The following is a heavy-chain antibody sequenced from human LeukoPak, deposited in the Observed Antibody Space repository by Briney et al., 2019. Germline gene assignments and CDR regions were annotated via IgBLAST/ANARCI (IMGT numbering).Heavy chain of an antibody. Sequence: GGSLRLSCAASGFTFSSYWMSWVRQAPGKGLEWVANIKQDGSEKYYVDSVKGRFTISRDNAKNSLYLQMNSLRAEDTAVYYCARSPQGRDTAMVRWFDPWGQGTLVTVSS. D-gene: IGHD5-18*01. CDR1: GFTFSSYW. CDR3: ARSPQGRDTAMVRWFDP. CDR2: IKQDGSEK. J-gene: IGHJ5*02. V-gene: IGHV3-7*02.